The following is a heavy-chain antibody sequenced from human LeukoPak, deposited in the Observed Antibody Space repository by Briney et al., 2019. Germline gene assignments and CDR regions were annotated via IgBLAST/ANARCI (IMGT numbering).Heavy chain of an antibody. CDR2: ISGSGGST. D-gene: IGHD3-3*01. CDR3: ARAIFGVVITPFDY. J-gene: IGHJ4*02. Sequence: GGSLRLSCAASGFTFSSYAMSWVRQAPGKGLEWVSAISGSGGSTYYADSVKGRFTISRDNSKNTLYLQMNSLRAEDTAVYYCARAIFGVVITPFDYWGQGTLVTVSS. CDR1: GFTFSSYA. V-gene: IGHV3-23*01.